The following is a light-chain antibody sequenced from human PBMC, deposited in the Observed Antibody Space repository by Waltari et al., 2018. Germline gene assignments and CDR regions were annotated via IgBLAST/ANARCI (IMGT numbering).Light chain of an antibody. CDR3: CSYAGSYIYV. V-gene: IGLV2-11*01. Sequence: QSALTQPRSVSGSPGQSVTISCTGTSSDFGGYNYFSWYQQHPGKAPKVMIYDVSQRPSGVPDRFSGSKSDNTASLTISGLQVEDEADYYCCSYAGSYIYVFGSGTKVTVL. CDR1: SSDFGGYNY. J-gene: IGLJ1*01. CDR2: DVS.